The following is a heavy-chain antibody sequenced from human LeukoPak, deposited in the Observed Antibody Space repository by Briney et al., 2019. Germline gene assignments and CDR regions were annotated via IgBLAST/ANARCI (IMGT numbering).Heavy chain of an antibody. CDR1: GFLFSGSW. J-gene: IGHJ4*02. Sequence: GGSLRLSCAVSGFLFSGSWMSWVRQAPGKGLEWVALIKFDGSATFYVDSVKGRFTISRDNAKNSLYLQMNNLRVEDTAVYYCAKVHRRWNYGDPAYFDFWGQGTLVTVSS. V-gene: IGHV3-7*01. D-gene: IGHD4-17*01. CDR2: IKFDGSAT. CDR3: AKVHRRWNYGDPAYFDF.